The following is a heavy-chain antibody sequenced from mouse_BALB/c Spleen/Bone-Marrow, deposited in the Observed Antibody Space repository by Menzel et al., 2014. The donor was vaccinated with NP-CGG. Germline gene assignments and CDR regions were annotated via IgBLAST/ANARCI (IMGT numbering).Heavy chain of an antibody. CDR1: GFDFSRYW. V-gene: IGHV4-1*02. Sequence: EVQLQQSGGGLVQPGGSLKLSCTASGFDFSRYWMSWVRQAPGKGLQWIGEINPESSTINYTPSLKDKFIISRDNAKNTLYLQTSKVRSEDTALYYCARLTYYGLSDYWGQGTTLTVSS. J-gene: IGHJ2*01. CDR3: ARLTYYGLSDY. CDR2: INPESSTI. D-gene: IGHD1-2*01.